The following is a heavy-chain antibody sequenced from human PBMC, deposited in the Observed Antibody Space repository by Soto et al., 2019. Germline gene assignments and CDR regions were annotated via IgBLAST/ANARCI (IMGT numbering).Heavy chain of an antibody. CDR3: ARALAARSERYYFDY. D-gene: IGHD6-6*01. J-gene: IGHJ4*02. CDR2: IYYSGST. Sequence: SETLSLTCTVSGGSISSYYWSWIRQPPGKGLEWIGYIYYSGSTNYNPSLKSRVTISVDTSKNQFSLKLSSVTAADTAVYYCARALAARSERYYFDYWGQGTLVTVSS. V-gene: IGHV4-59*08. CDR1: GGSISSYY.